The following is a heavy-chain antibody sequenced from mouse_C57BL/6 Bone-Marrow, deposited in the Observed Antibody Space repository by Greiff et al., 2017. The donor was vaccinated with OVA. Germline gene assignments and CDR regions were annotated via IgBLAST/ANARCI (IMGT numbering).Heavy chain of an antibody. CDR3: ARGPDYYGSSKGFDY. CDR1: GYTFTSYW. D-gene: IGHD1-1*01. J-gene: IGHJ2*01. CDR2: IDPSDSYT. V-gene: IGHV1-50*01. Sequence: QVQLQQPGAELVKPGASVKLSCKASGYTFTSYWMQWVKQRPGQGLEWIGEIDPSDSYTNYNQKFKGKATLTVDTSSSTAYMQISSLTSEDSAVYYCARGPDYYGSSKGFDYWGQGTTLTVSS.